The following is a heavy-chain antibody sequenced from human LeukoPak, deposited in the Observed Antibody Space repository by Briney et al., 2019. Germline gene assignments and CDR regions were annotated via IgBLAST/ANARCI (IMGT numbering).Heavy chain of an antibody. Sequence: GASVKVSCKASGFTFTSSAVQWVRQARGQRLEWIGWIVVGSGNTNYAQKFQERVTITRDMFTSTAYMELSSLRSEDTAVYYCAAAPYDFWSGPNWFDPWGQGTLVTVSS. D-gene: IGHD3-3*01. V-gene: IGHV1-58*01. CDR2: IVVGSGNT. CDR1: GFTFTSSA. J-gene: IGHJ5*02. CDR3: AAAPYDFWSGPNWFDP.